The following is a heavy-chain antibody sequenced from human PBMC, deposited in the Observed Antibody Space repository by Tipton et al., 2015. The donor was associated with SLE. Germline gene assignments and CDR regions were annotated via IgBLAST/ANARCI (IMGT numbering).Heavy chain of an antibody. J-gene: IGHJ4*02. CDR3: AKLWGDYGDYFDY. V-gene: IGHV3-74*03. CDR2: IYSDGSST. D-gene: IGHD4-17*01. Sequence: SLRLSCEASGFTFSTYWMHWVRQGPGKGLVWVSRIYSDGSSTKYADSVKGRFTISRDNAKNMLYLQMNSLRAEDTAVYYCAKLWGDYGDYFDYWGQGALVTVSS. CDR1: GFTFSTYW.